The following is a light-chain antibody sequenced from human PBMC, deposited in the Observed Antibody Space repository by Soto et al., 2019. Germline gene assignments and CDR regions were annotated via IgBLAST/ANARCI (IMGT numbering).Light chain of an antibody. CDR2: DNS. J-gene: IGLJ2*01. CDR1: DSNIGNNS. CDR3: GSWDSALSVVL. V-gene: IGLV1-51*01. Sequence: QSVLTQPPSVSAAPGQKVTISCSGSDSNIGNNSVSWYQQLPGTAPKFLIYDNSERPSGIPDRFSASKSGTSATLGITGRQTGDEADYYCGSWDSALSVVLFGGGTKLTVL.